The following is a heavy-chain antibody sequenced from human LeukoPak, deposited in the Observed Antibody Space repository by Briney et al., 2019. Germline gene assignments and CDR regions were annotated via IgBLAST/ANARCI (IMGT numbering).Heavy chain of an antibody. CDR3: ARIRSSDYVWGSYPHYFDY. D-gene: IGHD3-16*02. J-gene: IGHJ4*02. CDR2: IYSGGNT. V-gene: IGHV3-66*01. CDR1: GFTFSNNY. Sequence: GGSLRLSCAASGFTFSNNYMSWVRQAPGKGLEWVSIIYSGGNTYYSDSVKGRFTISRDNSKNTLYLQMNSLRGEDTAVYYCARIRSSDYVWGSYPHYFDYWGQGTLVTVSS.